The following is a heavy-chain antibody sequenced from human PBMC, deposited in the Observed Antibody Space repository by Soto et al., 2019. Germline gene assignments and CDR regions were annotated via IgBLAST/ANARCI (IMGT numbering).Heavy chain of an antibody. CDR1: GGSVSSGSYY. V-gene: IGHV4-61*01. Sequence: SETLSLTCTVSGGSVSSGSYYWSWIRQPPGKGLEWIGYIYYSGITNYNPSLKSRVTISVDTSKNQFSLKLSSVTAADTAVYYCARWYYDSTGYYRVFDYWRQGTLVTVSS. D-gene: IGHD3-22*01. CDR2: IYYSGIT. CDR3: ARWYYDSTGYYRVFDY. J-gene: IGHJ4*02.